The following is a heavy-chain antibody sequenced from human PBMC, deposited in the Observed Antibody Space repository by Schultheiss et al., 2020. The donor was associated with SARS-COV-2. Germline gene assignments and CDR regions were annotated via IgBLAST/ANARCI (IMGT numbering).Heavy chain of an antibody. Sequence: ASVKVSCKASGYTFTSYYMHWVRQAPGQGLEWMGRINPNSGGTNYAQKFQGRVTMTRDTSISTAYMELSRLRSDDTAVYYCARARTILGAFDIWGQGTMVTVSS. CDR2: INPNSGGT. CDR3: ARARTILGAFDI. V-gene: IGHV1-2*06. J-gene: IGHJ3*02. D-gene: IGHD3-3*01. CDR1: GYTFTSYY.